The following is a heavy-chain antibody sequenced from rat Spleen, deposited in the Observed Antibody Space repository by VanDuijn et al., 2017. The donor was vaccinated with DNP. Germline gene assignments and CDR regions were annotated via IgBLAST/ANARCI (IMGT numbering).Heavy chain of an antibody. CDR2: TNYAGGST. J-gene: IGHJ1*01. CDR3: ARWNTSHWYFDF. CDR1: GFTFSDYY. Sequence: EVQLVESGGGLVQPGRSLKLSCAASGFTFSDYYMAWVRQAPPKGLEWVAYTNYAGGSTYNGDSVKGRFSISRDNAKSTLYLQMNSLRSEDMATYFCARWNTSHWYFDFWGPGTVVTVSS. D-gene: IGHD3-1*01. V-gene: IGHV5-22*01.